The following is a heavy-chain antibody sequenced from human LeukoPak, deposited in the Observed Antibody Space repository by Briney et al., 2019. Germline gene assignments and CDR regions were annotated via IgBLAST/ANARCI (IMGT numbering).Heavy chain of an antibody. CDR2: INHSGST. CDR1: GGSFSGYY. V-gene: IGHV4-34*01. D-gene: IGHD2-15*01. J-gene: IGHJ5*02. CDR3: ARGLRYRSWFDP. Sequence: SETLSLTCAVYGGSFSGYYWSWIRQPPGKGLEWIGEINHSGSTNYNPPLKSRVTISVDTSKNQFSLKLSSVTAADTAVYYCARGLRYRSWFDPWGQGTLVTVSS.